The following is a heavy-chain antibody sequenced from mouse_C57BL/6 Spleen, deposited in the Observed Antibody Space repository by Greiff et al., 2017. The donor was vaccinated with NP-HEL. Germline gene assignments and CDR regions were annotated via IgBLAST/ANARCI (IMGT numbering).Heavy chain of an antibody. J-gene: IGHJ2*01. CDR2: IYPGSGST. V-gene: IGHV1-55*01. CDR1: GYTFTSYW. CDR3: ARRRNYGSCFDY. Sequence: LQPGAELVKPGASVKMSCKASGYTFTSYWITWVKQRPGQGLEWIGDIYPGSGSTNYNEKFKSKATLTVDTSSSTAYMQLSSLTSEDSAVYYCARRRNYGSCFDYWGQGTTLTVSS. D-gene: IGHD1-1*01.